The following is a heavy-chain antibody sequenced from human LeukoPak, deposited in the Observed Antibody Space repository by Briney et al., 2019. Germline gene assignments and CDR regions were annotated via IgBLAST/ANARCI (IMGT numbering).Heavy chain of an antibody. J-gene: IGHJ4*02. D-gene: IGHD6-13*01. CDR1: GFTVSSNY. CDR3: AKGTSSSWSRYYFDY. CDR2: ISGSGGST. Sequence: GGSLRLSCAASGFTVSSNYMSWVRQAPGKGLEWVSAISGSGGSTYYADSVKGRFTISRDNSKNTLYLQMNSLRAEDTAVYYCAKGTSSSWSRYYFDYWGQGTLVTVSS. V-gene: IGHV3-23*01.